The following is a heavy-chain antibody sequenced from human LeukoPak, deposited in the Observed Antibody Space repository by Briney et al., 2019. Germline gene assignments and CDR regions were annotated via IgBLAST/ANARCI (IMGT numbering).Heavy chain of an antibody. V-gene: IGHV3-23*01. CDR2: MSGGGNHA. Sequence: GGSLRLSCAASGFTFTDYTMTWVRQAPGKGLEWVSTMSGGGNHAYYAESFKGRFTVSRDNSKNSLYLQMSSLRVDDTAVYYCAKNVFGVGVGYSCVNAFDSWGQGAQVTVSS. J-gene: IGHJ4*02. CDR1: GFTFTDYT. CDR3: AKNVFGVGVGYSCVNAFDS. D-gene: IGHD5-18*01.